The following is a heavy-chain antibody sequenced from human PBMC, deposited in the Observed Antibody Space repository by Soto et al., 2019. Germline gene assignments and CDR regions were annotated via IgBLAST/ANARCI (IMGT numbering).Heavy chain of an antibody. D-gene: IGHD6-19*01. V-gene: IGHV1-46*03. CDR2: INPRIGDNT. CDR1: GYILTSNY. CDR3: ARGDAPSSGWSFDF. Sequence: QVQLMQSGAEVKKPGASVKVSCRASGYILTSNYMHWLRQAPGQGLEWVAMINPRIGDNTHYPQKFKGSVTVTSYPPTSTVLMELSSLSSDDTAVSFCARGDAPSSGWSFDFWGQGTLVTVSS. J-gene: IGHJ4*02.